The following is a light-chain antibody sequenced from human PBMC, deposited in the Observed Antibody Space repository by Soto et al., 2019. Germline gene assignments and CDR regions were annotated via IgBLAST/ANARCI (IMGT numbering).Light chain of an antibody. Sequence: EIVLTQSPGTLSLSPGERATLSCRATQGVKRDFFAWYQQNPGQAPRLIIYDSSTRATGTPERFSGSGSSTVFTLIISRRHHEDVALYFCEQYSTSPGTFGGGTKVEIK. CDR1: QGVKRDF. V-gene: IGKV3-20*01. J-gene: IGKJ4*01. CDR3: EQYSTSPGT. CDR2: DSS.